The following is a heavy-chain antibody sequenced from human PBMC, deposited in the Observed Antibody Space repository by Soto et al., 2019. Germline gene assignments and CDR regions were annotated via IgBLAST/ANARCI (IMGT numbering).Heavy chain of an antibody. CDR2: INPSGDST. Sequence: ASVKVSCKASGYTFTSYYMHWVRQAPGQGLEWMGIINPSGDSTSYAQKFQGRVTMARDTSTSTVYMELSSLRSEDTAVYYCARVIPHDYGGRGSYYFDYWGQGTLVTVSS. V-gene: IGHV1-46*01. CDR3: ARVIPHDYGGRGSYYFDY. CDR1: GYTFTSYY. J-gene: IGHJ4*02. D-gene: IGHD4-17*01.